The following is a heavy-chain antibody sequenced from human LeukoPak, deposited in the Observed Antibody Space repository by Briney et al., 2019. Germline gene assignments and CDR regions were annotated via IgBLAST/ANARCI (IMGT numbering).Heavy chain of an antibody. V-gene: IGHV3-23*01. J-gene: IGHJ4*02. D-gene: IGHD5-12*01. CDR1: GFTFANYA. CDR2: LSGNGGHS. CDR3: ASAAGWLRFDF. Sequence: GGSLRLSCAASGFTFANYAMSWVRQAPGKGLEWVSGLSGNGGHSYYTDSVQGRFTVSRDTSKGTLYLHMTGLRIEDTAVYYCASAAGWLRFDFWGQGTLVTVSS.